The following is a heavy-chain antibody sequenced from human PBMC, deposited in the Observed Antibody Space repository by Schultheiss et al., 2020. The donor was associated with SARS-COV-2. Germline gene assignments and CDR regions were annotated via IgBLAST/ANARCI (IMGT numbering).Heavy chain of an antibody. Sequence: ASVKVSCKASGYTFTSYAMHWVRQAPGQRLEWMGWINAYNGNTNYAQKLQGRVTMTTDTSTSTAYMELRSLRSDDTAVYYCASFPIAAAIPLPNYGMDVWGQGTTVTVSS. CDR2: INAYNGNT. V-gene: IGHV1-18*01. J-gene: IGHJ6*02. CDR1: GYTFTSYA. CDR3: ASFPIAAAIPLPNYGMDV. D-gene: IGHD6-13*01.